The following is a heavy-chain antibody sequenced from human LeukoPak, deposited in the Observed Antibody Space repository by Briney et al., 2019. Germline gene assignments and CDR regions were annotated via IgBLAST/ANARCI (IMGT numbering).Heavy chain of an antibody. V-gene: IGHV3-7*01. J-gene: IGHJ4*02. Sequence: PGGSLRLSCAVTGITLSNYGMSWVRQAPGKGLEWVANIKQDGSEKYYVDSVKGRFTISRDNAKNSLYLQMNSLRAEDTAVYYCARREGSGWYYFDYWGQGTLVTVSS. CDR3: ARREGSGWYYFDY. CDR2: IKQDGSEK. D-gene: IGHD6-19*01. CDR1: GITLSNYG.